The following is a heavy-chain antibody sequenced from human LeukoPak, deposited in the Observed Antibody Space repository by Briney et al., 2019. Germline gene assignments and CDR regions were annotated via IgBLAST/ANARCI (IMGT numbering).Heavy chain of an antibody. D-gene: IGHD3-3*02. Sequence: SVKVSCKAFGYTFTNYAISWVRQAPGQGLEWMGGIIPIYGTPHSAQKFQGRVTITTDESTSTAFMDLSSLRSEDTAVYYCARGKLGYYYYHMDAWGKGTTVTVSS. CDR1: GYTFTNYA. J-gene: IGHJ6*03. V-gene: IGHV1-69*05. CDR2: IIPIYGTP. CDR3: ARGKLGYYYYHMDA.